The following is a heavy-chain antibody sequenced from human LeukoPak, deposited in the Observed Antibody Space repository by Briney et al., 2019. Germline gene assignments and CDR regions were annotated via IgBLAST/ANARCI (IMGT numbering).Heavy chain of an antibody. CDR3: AKDGRSGNYWNYYYYMDV. CDR2: ISGSGGYT. CDR1: GFTFSSYG. J-gene: IGHJ6*03. V-gene: IGHV3-23*01. Sequence: WGSLRLSCAASGFTFSSYGMIWVRQAPGKGLEWVSAISGSGGYTYYADSVKGRFTISRDNSKNTLYLQMISLRADDTALYYCAKDGRSGNYWNYYYYMDVWGKGTTVTISS. D-gene: IGHD3-10*01.